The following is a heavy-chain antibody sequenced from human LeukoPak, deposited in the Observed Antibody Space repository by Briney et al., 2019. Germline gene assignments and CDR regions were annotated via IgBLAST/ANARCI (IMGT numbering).Heavy chain of an antibody. J-gene: IGHJ5*02. CDR3: ARGYCSSTSCPRGRFDP. V-gene: IGHV4-34*01. CDR1: GGSFSGYY. CDR2: INHSGST. D-gene: IGHD2-2*01. Sequence: SETLSLTCAVYGGSFSGYYWSWIRQPPGKGLEWIGEINHSGSTNYNPSLKSRVTISVDTSKNQFSLKLSSVTAADTAVYYCARGYCSSTSCPRGRFDPWGQGTLVTVSS.